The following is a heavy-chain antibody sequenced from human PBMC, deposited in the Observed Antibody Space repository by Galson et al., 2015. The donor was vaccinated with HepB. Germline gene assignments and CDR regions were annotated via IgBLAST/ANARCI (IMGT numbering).Heavy chain of an antibody. Sequence: SLRLSCAASGFTFPNFAMNWVRQARGKGLEWVSGISGSGAGTYYADPVKGRFTISRDNSKNTLYLQMSSLRAEDTAIYYCAKDSLRDYFGSGTLWAFDVWGQGTMVTVSS. J-gene: IGHJ3*01. CDR3: AKDSLRDYFGSGTLWAFDV. D-gene: IGHD3-10*01. CDR1: GFTFPNFA. V-gene: IGHV3-23*01. CDR2: ISGSGAGT.